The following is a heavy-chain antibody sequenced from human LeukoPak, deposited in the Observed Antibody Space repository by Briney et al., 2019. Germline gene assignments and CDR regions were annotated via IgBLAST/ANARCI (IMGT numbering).Heavy chain of an antibody. D-gene: IGHD4-11*01. J-gene: IGHJ3*02. CDR2: INPSGGST. CDR3: AREMTTGRKGGHDAFDI. V-gene: IGHV1-46*01. CDR1: GYTFTGYY. Sequence: ASVKVSCKASGYTFTGYYMHWVRQAPGQGLEWMGIINPSGGSTSYAQKFQGRVTMTRDTSTSTVYMELSSLRSEDTAVYYCAREMTTGRKGGHDAFDIWGQGTMVTVSS.